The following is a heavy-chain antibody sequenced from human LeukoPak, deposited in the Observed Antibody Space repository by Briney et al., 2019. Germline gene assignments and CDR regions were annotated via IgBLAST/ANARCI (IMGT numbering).Heavy chain of an antibody. D-gene: IGHD6-13*01. Sequence: ASVKVSCKASGYTFTSYGISWVRQAPGQGLEWMGRISAYNGNTNYAQKLQGRVTMTTGTSTSTAYMELRSLRSDDTAVHYCARAHSSSWYDYYYYMDVWGKGTTVTISS. V-gene: IGHV1-18*01. J-gene: IGHJ6*03. CDR3: ARAHSSSWYDYYYYMDV. CDR2: ISAYNGNT. CDR1: GYTFTSYG.